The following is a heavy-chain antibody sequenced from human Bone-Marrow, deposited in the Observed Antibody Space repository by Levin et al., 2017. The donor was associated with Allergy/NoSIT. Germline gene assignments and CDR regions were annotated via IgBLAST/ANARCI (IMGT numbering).Heavy chain of an antibody. Sequence: ASVKVSCKASGYSFTSYGISWVRQAPGQGLEWMGWISVYNGNTNYAQKFQGRVTTTTDTYTTTAYMELRSLRSDDTAVYYCARTNHPPYCSGGTCYDIDYWGQGTLVTVTS. D-gene: IGHD2-15*01. CDR3: ARTNHPPYCSGGTCYDIDY. J-gene: IGHJ4*02. V-gene: IGHV1-18*01. CDR1: GYSFTSYG. CDR2: ISVYNGNT.